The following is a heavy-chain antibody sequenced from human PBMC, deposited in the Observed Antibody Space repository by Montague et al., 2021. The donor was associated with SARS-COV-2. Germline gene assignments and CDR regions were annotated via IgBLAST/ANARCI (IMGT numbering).Heavy chain of an antibody. D-gene: IGHD5-12*01. Sequence: SETLSLTCTVSGGSISSSNYFWGWIRQPPGKGLEWSGSIYFGGGTXYXXXXKXRVTISVDTSKNQFSLKLPSVTAADTAVYWCARDVGEGFSGYEGEGGFDYWGQGTLVTVSS. J-gene: IGHJ4*02. CDR2: IYFGGGT. CDR3: ARDVGEGFSGYEGEGGFDY. CDR1: GGSISSSNYF. V-gene: IGHV4-39*07.